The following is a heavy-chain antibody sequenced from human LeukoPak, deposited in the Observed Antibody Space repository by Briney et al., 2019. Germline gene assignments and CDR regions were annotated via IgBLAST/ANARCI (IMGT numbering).Heavy chain of an antibody. V-gene: IGHV1-69*05. J-gene: IGHJ4*02. Sequence: SVKVSCRASGGTFSSYAISWVRQAPGQGLEWMGRIIPIFGTANYAQKFQGRVTITTDESTSTAYMELSSLRSEDTAVYYCTYYYDSSGYLDYWGQGTLVTVSS. CDR1: GGTFSSYA. CDR3: TYYYDSSGYLDY. CDR2: IIPIFGTA. D-gene: IGHD3-22*01.